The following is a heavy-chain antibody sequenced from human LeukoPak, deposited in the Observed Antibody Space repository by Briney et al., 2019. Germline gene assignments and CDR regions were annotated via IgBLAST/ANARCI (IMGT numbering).Heavy chain of an antibody. Sequence: ASVKVSCKASGYTFTSYAMHWVRQAPGQRLEWMGWINAGNGNTKYSQKFQGRVTITRDTSASTAYMELSSLRSEDTAVYYCATDRGYYDSSGYTDAFDIWGQGTMVTVSS. J-gene: IGHJ3*02. V-gene: IGHV1-3*01. D-gene: IGHD3-22*01. CDR3: ATDRGYYDSSGYTDAFDI. CDR1: GYTFTSYA. CDR2: INAGNGNT.